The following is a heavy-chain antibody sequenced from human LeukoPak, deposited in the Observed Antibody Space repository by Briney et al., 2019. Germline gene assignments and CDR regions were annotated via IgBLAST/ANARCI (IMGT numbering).Heavy chain of an antibody. V-gene: IGHV3-72*01. CDR3: ARSVGLSPDSYHYAMDV. D-gene: IGHD1-26*01. CDR1: GFTISDHY. CDR2: ARSKAKSYTT. J-gene: IGHJ6*02. Sequence: GGSLRLSCAASGFTISDHYMDWVRQAPGKGLEWVGRARSKAKSYTTEYAASVTGRFTISRDYSKNSLYLQMNSLKTEDTAVYYCARSVGLSPDSYHYAMDVWGQGTTVTVSS.